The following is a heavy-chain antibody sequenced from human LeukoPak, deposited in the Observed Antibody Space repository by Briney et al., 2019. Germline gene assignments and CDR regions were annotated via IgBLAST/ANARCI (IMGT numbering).Heavy chain of an antibody. CDR3: AKDREDIVAAAGTLDGSFDY. D-gene: IGHD6-13*01. Sequence: PGGSLRLSCAASGFTFSSYAMSWVRQAPGKGLEWVSAISGSGGSTYYADSVKGRFTISRDNSTNTLYLQMNSLRAEDTAVYYCAKDREDIVAAAGTLDGSFDYWGQGTLVTVSS. CDR1: GFTFSSYA. CDR2: ISGSGGST. J-gene: IGHJ4*02. V-gene: IGHV3-23*01.